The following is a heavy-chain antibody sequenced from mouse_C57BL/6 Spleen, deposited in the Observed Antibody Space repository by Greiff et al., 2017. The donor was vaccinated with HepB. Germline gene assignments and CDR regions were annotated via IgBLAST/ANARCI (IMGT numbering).Heavy chain of an antibody. Sequence: VQLQQPGAELVKPGASVKLSCKASGYTFTSYWMHWVKQRPGQGLEWIGMIHPNSGSTNYNEKFKSKATLTVDKSSSTAYMQLSILTSEDSAVYYCARFITTGYFDYWGQGTTLTVSS. CDR1: GYTFTSYW. J-gene: IGHJ2*01. CDR2: IHPNSGST. CDR3: ARFITTGYFDY. V-gene: IGHV1-64*01. D-gene: IGHD1-1*01.